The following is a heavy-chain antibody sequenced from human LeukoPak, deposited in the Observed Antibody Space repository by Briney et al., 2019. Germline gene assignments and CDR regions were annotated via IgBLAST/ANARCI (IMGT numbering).Heavy chain of an antibody. J-gene: IGHJ5*02. D-gene: IGHD2-15*01. CDR2: ISGYNGKT. Sequence: GASVKVSCKASGYTFNTYGITWVRQAPGQELEWMGWISGYNGKTKYAQKLQDRVTMTTDTSTTTAYMELRSLTSDDTAVYYCARAGAVVDNWFDPWGQGTLVTVSS. V-gene: IGHV1-18*01. CDR1: GYTFNTYG. CDR3: ARAGAVVDNWFDP.